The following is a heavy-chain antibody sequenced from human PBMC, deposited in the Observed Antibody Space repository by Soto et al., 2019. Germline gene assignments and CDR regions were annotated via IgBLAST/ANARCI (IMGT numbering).Heavy chain of an antibody. J-gene: IGHJ4*02. CDR1: GFTFSTYG. D-gene: IGHD1-26*01. CDR2: ISGRGDST. Sequence: GGSLRLSCAASGFTFSTYGMRWVPQAPGKGLEWVSAISGRGDSTYYADSVKGRFTISRDNSKNTLYLQMNSLRAEDTAVYYCARRGSGSYYDYWGQGTLVTVSS. CDR3: ARRGSGSYYDY. V-gene: IGHV3-23*01.